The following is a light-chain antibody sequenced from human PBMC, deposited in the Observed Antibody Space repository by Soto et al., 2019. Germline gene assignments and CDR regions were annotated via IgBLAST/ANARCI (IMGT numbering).Light chain of an antibody. J-gene: IGKJ1*01. CDR2: EAS. CDR3: QQRSDWPWT. CDR1: QSVSSY. Sequence: EIVLTQSPATLSLSPGERATLSCRASQSVSSYLAWYQQQPGQAPRLLLYEASNRATGIPARFNGGGSGTDFTLNISILEPEDFAVYYCQQRSDWPWTFGQGTKVDIK. V-gene: IGKV3-11*01.